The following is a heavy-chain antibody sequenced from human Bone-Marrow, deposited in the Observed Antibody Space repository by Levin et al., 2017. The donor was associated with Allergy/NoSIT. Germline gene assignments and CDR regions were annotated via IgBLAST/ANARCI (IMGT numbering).Heavy chain of an antibody. Sequence: SGGSLRLSCAASGFTFSDYTMNWVRLAPGRGLEWVSTMSGSGGTAYYADSVRGRFTISRDNSRNTLYLHMSALSVEDTAMYYCAKTPPPSQRAYNWFDPWGQGTLVIVSS. J-gene: IGHJ5*02. CDR2: MSGSGGTA. V-gene: IGHV3-23*01. CDR3: AKTPPPSQRAYNWFDP. CDR1: GFTFSDYT. D-gene: IGHD2-15*01.